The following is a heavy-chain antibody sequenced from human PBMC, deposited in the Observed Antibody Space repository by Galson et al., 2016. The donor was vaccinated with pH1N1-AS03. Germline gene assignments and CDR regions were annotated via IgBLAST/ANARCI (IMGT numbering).Heavy chain of an antibody. CDR3: TKDLVPGGADV. J-gene: IGHJ6*02. V-gene: IGHV3-9*01. CDR2: FSLDSDWI. CDR1: GFSLDLYA. D-gene: IGHD3-16*01. Sequence: SLRLSCAVSGFSLDLYAMHWVRQIPGKGLEWVSGFSLDSDWIGYADSVKGRFTVSRDKDKNSLYLEMNNLRTDDTALYYCTKDLVPGGADVWGQGTTVTASS.